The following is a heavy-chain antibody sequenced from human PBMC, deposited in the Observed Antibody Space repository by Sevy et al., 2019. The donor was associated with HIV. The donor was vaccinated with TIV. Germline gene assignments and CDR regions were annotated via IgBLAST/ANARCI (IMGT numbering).Heavy chain of an antibody. D-gene: IGHD3-3*01. CDR2: ISSGSGYI. J-gene: IGHJ6*02. CDR1: EFSFSDYN. Sequence: GGSLRLSCAASEFSFSDYNKNWVRQAPGKGLEWVSFISSGSGYIYYADSMKGRFTISRDNAKNSLYLQLNSLRAEDTAVYYCARDKTILEGRYGMDVWGQGTTVTVSS. CDR3: ARDKTILEGRYGMDV. V-gene: IGHV3-21*01.